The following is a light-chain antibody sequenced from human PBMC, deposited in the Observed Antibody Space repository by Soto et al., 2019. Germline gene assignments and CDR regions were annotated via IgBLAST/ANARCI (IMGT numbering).Light chain of an antibody. CDR3: PQYGISP. J-gene: IGKJ4*01. V-gene: IGKV3-20*01. CDR1: QSVSSSY. CDR2: NAF. Sequence: EIVLRPSPGTLSLSPGERATLSCRASQSVSSSYLAWYQKKPGQAPRLLIYNAFNRATGIPDRFSGSGSGTEFSLTISRLEPEDFAVYYYPQYGISPFGGGTKVDIK.